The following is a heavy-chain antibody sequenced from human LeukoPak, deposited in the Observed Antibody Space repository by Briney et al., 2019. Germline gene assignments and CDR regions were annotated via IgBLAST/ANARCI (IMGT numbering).Heavy chain of an antibody. CDR2: INHSGST. CDR3: ARRPRNSGSNDGPSGLDY. V-gene: IGHV4-34*01. D-gene: IGHD5-12*01. CDR1: VGSFSGYY. J-gene: IGHJ4*02. Sequence: SEILSLTCAVYVGSFSGYYWTWIRQPPGKGLEWIGEINHSGSTNYNPSLKSRVTISVDTSKNQFSLKLTSVTAADTAVYYCARRPRNSGSNDGPSGLDYWGQGTLVTVSS.